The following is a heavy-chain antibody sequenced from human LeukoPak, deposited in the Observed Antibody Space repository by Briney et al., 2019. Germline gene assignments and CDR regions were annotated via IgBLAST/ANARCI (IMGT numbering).Heavy chain of an antibody. J-gene: IGHJ4*02. Sequence: PGGSLRLSCVGSGFTSGFTFSSRWMHWVRQAPGKGLVWVSLVKNDGSTNYADSVKGRFTVSRDNAENTLYLQMNNLRVEDTALYFCHPLGYTSNWGQGTLVTVSS. V-gene: IGHV3-74*01. CDR2: VKNDGST. CDR3: HPLGYTSN. D-gene: IGHD6-13*01. CDR1: GFTFSSRW.